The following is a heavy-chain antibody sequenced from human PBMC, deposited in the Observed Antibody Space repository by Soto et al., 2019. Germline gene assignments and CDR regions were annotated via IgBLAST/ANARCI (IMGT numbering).Heavy chain of an antibody. CDR3: ARLMTTVTTPS. CDR2: ISSSGSTI. D-gene: IGHD4-17*01. J-gene: IGHJ5*02. Sequence: RRLSCAASGFTFSSYEMNWVRQAPGKGLEWVSYISSSGSTIYYADSVKGRFTISRDNAKNSLYLQMNSLRAEDTAVYYCARLMTTVTTPSWGQGTLVTVSS. V-gene: IGHV3-48*03. CDR1: GFTFSSYE.